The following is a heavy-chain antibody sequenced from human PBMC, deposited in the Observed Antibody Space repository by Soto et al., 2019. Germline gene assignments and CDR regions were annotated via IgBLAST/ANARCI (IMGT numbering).Heavy chain of an antibody. CDR3: ARRKERSGPYYIDL. CDR1: GFTFTTYD. D-gene: IGHD6-25*01. J-gene: IGHJ4*02. V-gene: IGHV1-8*01. Sequence: QVPLVQSGAEVKKPGASVKVSCKASGFTFTTYDFTWVRQATGHGLEWMGWMNPNNGNTGSAQKFQGRLTMTRNTSISTAYMELSGLRSEDTAVYYCARRKERSGPYYIDLWGQGTLVTVSS. CDR2: MNPNNGNT.